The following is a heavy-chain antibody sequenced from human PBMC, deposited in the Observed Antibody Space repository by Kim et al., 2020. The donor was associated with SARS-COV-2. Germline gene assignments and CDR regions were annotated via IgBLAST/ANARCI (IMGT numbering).Heavy chain of an antibody. V-gene: IGHV1-46*01. D-gene: IGHD3-10*01. J-gene: IGHJ4*02. CDR1: GYIFTSYH. Sequence: ASVKVSCKASGYIFTSYHIHWVRQAPGQGLEWMGIINPGGGTTRHAQKFQGRVTMTRDTSTSTVYMELNSLRSEDTAVYYCARDFHGEWSVGDYWGQGTL. CDR3: ARDFHGEWSVGDY. CDR2: INPGGGTT.